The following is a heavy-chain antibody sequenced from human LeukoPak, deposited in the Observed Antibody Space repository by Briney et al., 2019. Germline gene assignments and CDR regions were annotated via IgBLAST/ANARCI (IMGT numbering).Heavy chain of an antibody. CDR2: INPNSGGT. V-gene: IGHV1-2*02. CDR3: AKVPWFGYERSGYRSFDY. Sequence: ASVKVSCKASGYTFTGYYMHWVRQAPGQGLEWMGWINPNSGGTNYAQKFQGRVTMTRDTSISTAYMELSRLRSDDTAVYYCAKVPWFGYERSGYRSFDYWGQGTLVTVSS. D-gene: IGHD3-22*01. J-gene: IGHJ4*02. CDR1: GYTFTGYY.